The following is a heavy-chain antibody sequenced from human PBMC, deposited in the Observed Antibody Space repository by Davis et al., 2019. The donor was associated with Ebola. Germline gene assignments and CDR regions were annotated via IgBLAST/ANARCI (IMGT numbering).Heavy chain of an antibody. J-gene: IGHJ6*04. Sequence: GESLKISCAASGFTFSSHGMDWVRQAPGKGLEWVAYIRSDGSNKYYADSVKGRFTISRDNAKNSLYLQMNSLRAEDTAVYYCARAVNYYYYGMDVWGKGTTVTVSS. CDR2: IRSDGSNK. D-gene: IGHD4-17*01. V-gene: IGHV3-30*02. CDR1: GFTFSSHG. CDR3: ARAVNYYYYGMDV.